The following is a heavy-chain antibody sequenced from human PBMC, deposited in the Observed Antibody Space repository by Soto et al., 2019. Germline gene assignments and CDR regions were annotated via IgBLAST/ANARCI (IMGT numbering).Heavy chain of an antibody. J-gene: IGHJ6*02. V-gene: IGHV3-23*01. CDR3: AKDAQKYGSGTTITYGMDV. CDR2: ISGSDGKT. CDR1: GFSFGSYA. D-gene: IGHD3-10*01. Sequence: PGGSLRLSCAASGFSFGSYALSWVRQAPGKGLEWVSTISGSDGKTFYADSVKGRFTISRDNSKNTLYLQMNSLRAEDTAVYYCAKDAQKYGSGTTITYGMDVWGQGTTVTVSS.